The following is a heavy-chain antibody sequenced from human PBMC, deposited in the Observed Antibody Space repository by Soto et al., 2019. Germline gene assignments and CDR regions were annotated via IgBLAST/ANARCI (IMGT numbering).Heavy chain of an antibody. CDR1: GGSMFSYY. CDR2: IYHSGST. Sequence: QVQLQESGPGLVKPSETLSLTCSVSGGSMFSYYWSWIRQSPGKGLEWLGCIYHSGSTKYSPSLKSRVTMSVDTSKNQFSLKLSSVTAADTAVYYCARDRIVVVPGALDSYYYLMDVWGEGTTVTVSS. V-gene: IGHV4-59*01. CDR3: ARDRIVVVPGALDSYYYLMDV. D-gene: IGHD2-2*01. J-gene: IGHJ6*03.